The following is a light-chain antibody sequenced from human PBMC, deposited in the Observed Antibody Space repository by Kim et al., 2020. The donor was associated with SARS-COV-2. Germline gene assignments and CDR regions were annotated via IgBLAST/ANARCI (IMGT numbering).Light chain of an antibody. CDR1: QDITTA. CDR2: DVS. CDR3: QQFKNYPRT. J-gene: IGKJ1*01. Sequence: GDRVTITCRASQDITTALAWYQQKPGKTPKLLMYDVSTLESGVPSRFSGSGSGTDFTLTIDSLQPEDFATYYCQQFKNYPRTFGQGTKVEIK. V-gene: IGKV1D-13*01.